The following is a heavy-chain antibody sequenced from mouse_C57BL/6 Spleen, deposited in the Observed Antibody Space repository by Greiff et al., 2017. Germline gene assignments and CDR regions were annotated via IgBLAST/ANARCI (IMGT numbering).Heavy chain of an antibody. V-gene: IGHV5-17*01. CDR1: GFTFSDYG. J-gene: IGHJ4*01. Sequence: DVKLVESGGGLVKPGGSLKLSCAASGFTFSDYGMHWVRQAPEKGLEWVAYISSGSSTINYADTVKGRFTISRDKSKNTLFLQMTRLRSEDTAVYYCARGYDYDGAMDDWGQGTSVTVSS. CDR2: ISSGSSTI. CDR3: ARGYDYDGAMDD. D-gene: IGHD2-4*01.